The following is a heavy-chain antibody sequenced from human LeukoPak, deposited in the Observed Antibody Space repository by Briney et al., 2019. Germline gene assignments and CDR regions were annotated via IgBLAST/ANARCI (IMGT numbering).Heavy chain of an antibody. CDR2: IIPIFGTA. J-gene: IGHJ2*01. CDR3: AQGGNLGSWYFDL. V-gene: IGHV1-69*06. D-gene: IGHD4-23*01. CDR1: GYTFTGYY. Sequence: ASVKVSCKASGYTFTGYYMHWVRQAPGQGLEWMGGIIPIFGTANYAQKFQGRVTITADKSTSTAYMELSSLRSEDTAVYYCAQGGNLGSWYFDLWGRGTLVTVSS.